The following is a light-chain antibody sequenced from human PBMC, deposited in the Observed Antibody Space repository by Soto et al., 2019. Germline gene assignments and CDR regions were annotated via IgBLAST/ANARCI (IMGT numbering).Light chain of an antibody. V-gene: IGKV1-33*01. CDR1: QDISNY. J-gene: IGKJ5*01. Sequence: DIQMTQSPSSLSASVGDRVTITCQASQDISNYLNWYQQKPGKAPKLLIYDASNLETGVPSRFSGRGSRTDFTFTISRLQPEDIATYYWQKYVNLPFTLGPGTRLEMK. CDR2: DAS. CDR3: QKYVNLPFT.